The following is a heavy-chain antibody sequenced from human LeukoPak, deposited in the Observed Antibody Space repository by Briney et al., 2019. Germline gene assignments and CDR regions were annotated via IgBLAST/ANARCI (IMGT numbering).Heavy chain of an antibody. D-gene: IGHD2-15*01. Sequence: GGSLRLSCAASGFTFSTSGMHWIRQAPGKGLEWVALIQSDGANEYYADSVKGRFTISRDNSKNTLYLQMNSLRAEDTAVYFCATQGYCSGGTCYPVYWYFDLWGRGTLVTVSS. CDR2: IQSDGANE. CDR1: GFTFSTSG. J-gene: IGHJ2*01. CDR3: ATQGYCSGGTCYPVYWYFDL. V-gene: IGHV3-30*02.